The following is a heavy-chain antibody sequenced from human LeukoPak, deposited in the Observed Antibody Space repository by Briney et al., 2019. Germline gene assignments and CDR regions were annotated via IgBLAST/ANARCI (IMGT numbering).Heavy chain of an antibody. Sequence: PSETLSLTCNVSGGSISGYHWSWIRQPPGKGLEWLGYIYYSGSSNYNPSLKSRVTMSADTSKNQFSLTLSSVTAADTAVYYCARIHPGTRGENWFDPWGQGTLVTVSS. D-gene: IGHD1-1*01. CDR2: IYYSGSS. J-gene: IGHJ5*02. V-gene: IGHV4-59*01. CDR1: GGSISGYH. CDR3: ARIHPGTRGENWFDP.